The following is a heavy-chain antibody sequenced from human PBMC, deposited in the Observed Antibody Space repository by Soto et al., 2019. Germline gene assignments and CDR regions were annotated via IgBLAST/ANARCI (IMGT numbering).Heavy chain of an antibody. J-gene: IGHJ6*02. CDR3: AASIFYYGMDV. Sequence: GESLKISCKGSGYTFTNYWIGWVRQMPGKGPEWMGIIYPGDSDTKYNPSFQGQVTISADKSITTTYLQWSSLKASDTAIYYCAASIFYYGMDVWGQGTTVTRLL. CDR2: IYPGDSDT. V-gene: IGHV5-51*01. CDR1: GYTFTNYW.